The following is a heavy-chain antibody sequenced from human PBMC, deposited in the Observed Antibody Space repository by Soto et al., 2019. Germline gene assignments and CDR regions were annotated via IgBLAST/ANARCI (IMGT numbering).Heavy chain of an antibody. J-gene: IGHJ4*02. CDR1: GGSISSSSYY. D-gene: IGHD6-19*01. CDR3: ATHGYSGGWYPLDY. CDR2: IYYSGST. Sequence: QLQLQESGPGLVKPSETLSLTCTVSGGSISSSSYYWGWIRQPPGKGLEWIGSIYYSGSTYYNPSLKSRVTISVDTSKNQFSLKLKSVTAADTAVYYCATHGYSGGWYPLDYWGQGTLVTVSS. V-gene: IGHV4-39*01.